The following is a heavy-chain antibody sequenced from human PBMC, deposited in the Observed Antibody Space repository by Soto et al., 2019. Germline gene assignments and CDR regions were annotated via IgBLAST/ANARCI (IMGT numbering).Heavy chain of an antibody. CDR1: GDSVSSNSAA. CDR2: TYYRSKWCY. J-gene: IGHJ4*02. D-gene: IGHD6-19*01. V-gene: IGHV6-1*01. CDR3: ARESRPTEYSSGWPNHLDF. Sequence: SETLSLTCALSGDSVSSNSAAWNWIRQSPSRGLEWLGRTYYRSKWCYDYAVSVKSRITINPDTSKNQFSLQLNSVTPADTDVYFCARESRPTEYSSGWPNHLDFWGQGTLVTVS.